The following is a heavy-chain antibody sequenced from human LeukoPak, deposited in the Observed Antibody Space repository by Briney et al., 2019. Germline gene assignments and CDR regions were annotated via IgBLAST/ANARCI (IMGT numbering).Heavy chain of an antibody. J-gene: IGHJ6*03. CDR2: INHSGST. D-gene: IGHD3-10*01. Sequence: KSSETLSLTCAVYGGSFSGYYWSWIRQPPGKGLEWIGEINHSGSTNYNPSLKSRVTISVDTSKNQFSLKLSSVTAADTAVYYCARAWGYYGSGSPANYYMDVWGKGTTVTISS. CDR1: GGSFSGYY. CDR3: ARAWGYYGSGSPANYYMDV. V-gene: IGHV4-34*01.